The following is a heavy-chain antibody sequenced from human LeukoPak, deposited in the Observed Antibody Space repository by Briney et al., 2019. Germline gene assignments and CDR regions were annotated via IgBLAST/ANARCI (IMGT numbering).Heavy chain of an antibody. V-gene: IGHV3-7*01. CDR2: IKQDGSEK. Sequence: GGSLRLSCAASGFTFSNYWMSWVRQAPGKGLEWVANIKQDGSEKYYVDSVKGRFTVSRDNAKNSLFLQMNRLRAEDTAMYYCVTETTVTGWGYWGQGTLVTVSS. CDR1: GFTFSNYW. D-gene: IGHD4-17*01. CDR3: VTETTVTGWGY. J-gene: IGHJ4*02.